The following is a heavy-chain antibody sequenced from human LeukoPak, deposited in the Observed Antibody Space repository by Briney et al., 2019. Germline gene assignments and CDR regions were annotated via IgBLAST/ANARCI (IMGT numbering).Heavy chain of an antibody. D-gene: IGHD3-3*01. V-gene: IGHV3-23*01. Sequence: GGSLRLSCAASGFTFSSYAMSWVRQAPGKGLEWVSAISGSGGSTYYADSVKGRFTISRDNSKNTLYLQMNSLRAEDTAVYYGAKCGPRITIFGVAWRSGGREYYGMDVWGQGTTVTVSS. CDR1: GFTFSSYA. CDR2: ISGSGGST. J-gene: IGHJ6*02. CDR3: AKCGPRITIFGVAWRSGGREYYGMDV.